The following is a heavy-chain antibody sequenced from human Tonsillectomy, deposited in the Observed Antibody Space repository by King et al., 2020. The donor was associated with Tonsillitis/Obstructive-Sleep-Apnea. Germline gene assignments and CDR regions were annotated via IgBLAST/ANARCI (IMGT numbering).Heavy chain of an antibody. Sequence: VQLVESGGGLVQPGGSLRLSCAASGFTFSGYWMHWVRQAPGKGLVWVSRIHSDGSSTKCADSVKGRFTISRDNAKNTLYLQMNSLRAEDTAMYYCARESYASGQYYFDYWGQGTLVTVSS. D-gene: IGHD3-16*01. J-gene: IGHJ4*02. CDR3: ARESYASGQYYFDY. CDR2: IHSDGSST. CDR1: GFTFSGYW. V-gene: IGHV3-74*03.